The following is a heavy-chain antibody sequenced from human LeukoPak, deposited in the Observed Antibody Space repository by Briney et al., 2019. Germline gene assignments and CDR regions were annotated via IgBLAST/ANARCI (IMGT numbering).Heavy chain of an antibody. V-gene: IGHV1-18*01. CDR1: GYTFTSYG. D-gene: IGHD3-22*01. CDR2: ISAYNGNT. CDR3: ASHHYYDSSGEFDY. J-gene: IGHJ4*02. Sequence: VASVKVSCKASGYTFTSYGISWVRQAPGQGLEWMGWISAYNGNTNYAQKLQGRVTMTTDTSTSTAYMELSSLRSEDTAVYYCASHHYYDSSGEFDYWGQGTLVTVSS.